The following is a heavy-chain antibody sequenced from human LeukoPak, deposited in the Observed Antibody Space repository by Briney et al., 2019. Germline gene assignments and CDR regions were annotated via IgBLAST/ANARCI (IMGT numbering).Heavy chain of an antibody. V-gene: IGHV3-23*01. CDR1: GFTFSSYA. Sequence: GGSLRLSCAASGFTFSSYAMSWVRQAPGKGLEWVSAISGSGGSTYYADSVKGRFTISRDNSKNTLYLQMNSLRAEDTAVYYCAKHIPPTSLRYFDWTWDYWGQGTLVTVSS. J-gene: IGHJ4*02. CDR3: AKHIPPTSLRYFDWTWDY. D-gene: IGHD3-9*01. CDR2: ISGSGGST.